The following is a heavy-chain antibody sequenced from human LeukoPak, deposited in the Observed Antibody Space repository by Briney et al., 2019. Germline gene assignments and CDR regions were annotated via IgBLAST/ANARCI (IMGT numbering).Heavy chain of an antibody. CDR3: AGSRYDFWSGYPKSNNWFDP. Sequence: SVQVSCKASGGNFSSYAISWVRQAPGQGLEWMGGIISIFGTANYAQKFQGRVTITTDESTSTAYMELSSLRSEDTAVYYCAGSRYDFWSGYPKSNNWFDPWGQGTLVTVSS. V-gene: IGHV1-69*05. CDR1: GGNFSSYA. D-gene: IGHD3-3*01. J-gene: IGHJ5*02. CDR2: IISIFGTA.